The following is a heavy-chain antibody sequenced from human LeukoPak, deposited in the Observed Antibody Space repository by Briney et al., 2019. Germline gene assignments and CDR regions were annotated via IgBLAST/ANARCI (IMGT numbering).Heavy chain of an antibody. V-gene: IGHV3-33*01. CDR1: GFSFSSYG. CDR2: IWYDGSNK. Sequence: GGSLRLSCAASGFSFSSYGMHWDRQAPGTGLEWVAVIWYDGSNKYYADSVKGRFTISRDNSKNTLYLQINSLRAEDTAVYYCARDSGSYYFTFDYWGQGTLVSVSS. CDR3: ARDSGSYYFTFDY. D-gene: IGHD1-26*01. J-gene: IGHJ4*02.